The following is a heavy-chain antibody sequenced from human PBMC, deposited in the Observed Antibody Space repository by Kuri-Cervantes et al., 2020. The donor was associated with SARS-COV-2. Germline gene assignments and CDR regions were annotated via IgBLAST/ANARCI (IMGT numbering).Heavy chain of an antibody. D-gene: IGHD3-22*01. CDR3: ARLYYYDSSGYYSPDY. Sequence: GESLKISCAASGFTFRNYGMHWVRQAPGKGLEWVAVISYDGSNKYYADSVKGRFTISRDNSKNTLYLQMNSLRAEDTAVYYCARLYYYDSSGYYSPDYWGQGTLVTVSS. CDR1: GFTFRNYG. J-gene: IGHJ4*02. CDR2: ISYDGSNK. V-gene: IGHV3-30*19.